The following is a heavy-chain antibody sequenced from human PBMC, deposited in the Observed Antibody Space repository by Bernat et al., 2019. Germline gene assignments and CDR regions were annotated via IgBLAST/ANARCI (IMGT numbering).Heavy chain of an antibody. CDR2: IIPILGIA. J-gene: IGHJ4*02. D-gene: IGHD3-22*01. CDR1: RGTFSSYA. V-gene: IGHV1-69*04. CDR3: ARAYYYYDSSGYTYFDY. Sequence: QVQLVQSGAEVKKPGSSVKVSCKASRGTFSSYAISWVRQAPGQGLEWMGRIIPILGIANYAQKFQGRVTITADKATSTAYMELSSLRSEDTAVYYCARAYYYYDSSGYTYFDYWGQGTLVTVSS.